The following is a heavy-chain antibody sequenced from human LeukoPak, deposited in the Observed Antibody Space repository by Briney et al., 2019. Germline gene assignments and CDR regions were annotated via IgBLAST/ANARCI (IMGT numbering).Heavy chain of an antibody. Sequence: ASVKVSCRPSGYTFTSYGVSWVRQAPGQGLEWMGWISGYNGNTNYAQKLQGRVTMNTDTSTSTAYMELTSLRSDDTAVYYCAREGGTVTTDGGFDYWGPGTLVTVSS. CDR1: GYTFTSYG. CDR2: ISGYNGNT. CDR3: AREGGTVTTDGGFDY. J-gene: IGHJ4*02. D-gene: IGHD4-17*01. V-gene: IGHV1-18*01.